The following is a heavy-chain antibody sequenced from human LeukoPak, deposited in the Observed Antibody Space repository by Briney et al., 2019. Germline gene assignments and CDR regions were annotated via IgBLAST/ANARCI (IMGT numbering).Heavy chain of an antibody. CDR1: GGTSSSYA. D-gene: IGHD1-1*01. Sequence: ASVKVSCKASGGTSSSYAISWVRQAPGQGLEWMGGIIPIFGTANYAQKFQGRVTITADESTSTAYMELSSLRSEDTAVYYCARTTTGTTYNWFDPWGQGTLVTVSS. J-gene: IGHJ5*02. V-gene: IGHV1-69*13. CDR3: ARTTTGTTYNWFDP. CDR2: IIPIFGTA.